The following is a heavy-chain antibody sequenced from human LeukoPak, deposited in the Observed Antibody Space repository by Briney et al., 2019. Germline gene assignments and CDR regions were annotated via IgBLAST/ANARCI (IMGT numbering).Heavy chain of an antibody. Sequence: ASVKVSCKASGYTFTSYYMHWVRQAPGQGLEWMGIINPSGGSTTYAQKFQGRVTMTRDTPTSTVYMELSSLRSEDAAVYYCARELPPVVTYYFDYWGQGTLVTVSS. D-gene: IGHD2-15*01. CDR2: INPSGGST. CDR1: GYTFTSYY. J-gene: IGHJ4*02. CDR3: ARELPPVVTYYFDY. V-gene: IGHV1-46*01.